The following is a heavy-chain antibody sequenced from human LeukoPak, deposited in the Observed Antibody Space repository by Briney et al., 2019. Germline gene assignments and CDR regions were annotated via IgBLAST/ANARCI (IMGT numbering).Heavy chain of an antibody. Sequence: ASVKVSCKASGYTFTSYYMHWVRQAPGQGLEWMGIINPSGGSTSYAQKFQGRVTMTRDTSTTTVYMELSSLRSEDTAVYYCARERASFGSNSGWYFDLWGRGTLVTASS. CDR1: GYTFTSYY. CDR2: INPSGGST. V-gene: IGHV1-46*01. J-gene: IGHJ2*01. D-gene: IGHD4-23*01. CDR3: ARERASFGSNSGWYFDL.